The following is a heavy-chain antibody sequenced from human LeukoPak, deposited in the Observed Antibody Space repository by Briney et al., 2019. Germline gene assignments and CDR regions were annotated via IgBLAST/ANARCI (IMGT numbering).Heavy chain of an antibody. V-gene: IGHV4-4*07. CDR1: GYSISSGYY. CDR3: ARGDGVVPAGYDY. Sequence: SETLSLTCAVSGYSISSGYYWSWIRQPAGKGLEWIRRIYTSGSTNYNPSLKSRVTMSVDTSKNQFSLKLSSVTAADTAVYYCARGDGVVPAGYDYWGQGTLVTVSS. J-gene: IGHJ4*02. CDR2: IYTSGST. D-gene: IGHD2-2*01.